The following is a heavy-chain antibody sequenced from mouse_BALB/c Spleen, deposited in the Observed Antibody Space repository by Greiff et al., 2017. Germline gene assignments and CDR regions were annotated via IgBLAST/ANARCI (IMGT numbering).Heavy chain of an antibody. V-gene: IGHV1S81*02. CDR1: GYTFTSYW. J-gene: IGHJ3*01. D-gene: IGHD2-14*01. Sequence: QVQLKQPGAELVKPGASVKLSCKASGYTFTSYWMHWVKQRPGQGLEWIGEINPSNGRTNYNEKFKSKATLTVDKSSSTAYMQLSSLTSEDSAVYYCANRGVRGFAYWGQGTLVTVSA. CDR3: ANRGVRGFAY. CDR2: INPSNGRT.